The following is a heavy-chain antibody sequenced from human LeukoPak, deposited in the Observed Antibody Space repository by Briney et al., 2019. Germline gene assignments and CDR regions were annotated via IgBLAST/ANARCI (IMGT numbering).Heavy chain of an antibody. Sequence: SGTLLLTCGVSSGSITSTNYWTWVRQPPGKGLEWIGSVNLRGGTIYNPYLMGRVAIFVGMTENHISLQLTSVTAADTAVYYCAREGGPYRPLDYSGQGTLVTVSS. CDR3: AREGGPYRPLDY. J-gene: IGHJ4*02. CDR2: VNLRGGT. CDR1: SGSITSTNY. V-gene: IGHV4-4*02.